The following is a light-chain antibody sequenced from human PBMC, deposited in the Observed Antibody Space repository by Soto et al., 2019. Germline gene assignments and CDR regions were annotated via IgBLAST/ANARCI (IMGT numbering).Light chain of an antibody. J-gene: IGLJ2*01. V-gene: IGLV2-14*01. CDR3: SSYPSSSTSVV. Sequence: QSVLTQPASVSGAPGQSITISCTGTSSDVGGYNYVSWYQQHPGKAPKLMIYEVSNRPSGVSNRFSGSKSGNTASLTISGLQAEDEADYYCSSYPSSSTSVVFGGVTQQTVL. CDR2: EVS. CDR1: SSDVGGYNY.